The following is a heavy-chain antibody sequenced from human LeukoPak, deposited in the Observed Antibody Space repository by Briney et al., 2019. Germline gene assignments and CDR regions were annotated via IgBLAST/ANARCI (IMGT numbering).Heavy chain of an antibody. J-gene: IGHJ5*02. CDR1: GFTFSSYA. CDR3: AKGSITIFGVVMGNWFDP. CDR2: ISGSGGST. D-gene: IGHD3-3*01. Sequence: GGSLRLSCAASGFTFSSYAMSWVRQAPGKGLEWVSAISGSGGSTYYADSVKGRFTISRDNSKNTLYLQMNSLRAEDTAVYYCAKGSITIFGVVMGNWFDPWSQGTLVTVSS. V-gene: IGHV3-23*01.